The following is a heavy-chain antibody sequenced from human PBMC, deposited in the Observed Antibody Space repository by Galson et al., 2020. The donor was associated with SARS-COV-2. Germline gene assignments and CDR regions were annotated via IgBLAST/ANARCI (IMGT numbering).Heavy chain of an antibody. CDR1: GYTFTTYG. J-gene: IGHJ4*02. Sequence: HGESLKISCKGSGYTFTTYGISWVRQMPGKGLEWMGRIDPSDSYTKYSPSFQGHVSISADKSTSTAYLQWSALRASDTAMYYCARRGPWELVSGLDYWGQGTLVTVSS. V-gene: IGHV5-10-1*01. CDR3: ARRGPWELVSGLDY. CDR2: IDPSDSYT. D-gene: IGHD3-10*01.